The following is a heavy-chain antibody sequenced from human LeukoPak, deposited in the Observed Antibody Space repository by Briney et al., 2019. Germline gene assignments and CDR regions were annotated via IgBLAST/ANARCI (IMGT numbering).Heavy chain of an antibody. CDR3: AMGSYYDFWSGYYDFDY. CDR1: GFTFSSYS. CDR2: ISSSSSYI. J-gene: IGHJ4*02. D-gene: IGHD3-3*01. Sequence: GGSLRLSCAASGFTFSSYSMNWVRQAPGKGLEWVSSISSSSSYIYYADSVKGRFTISRDNAKNSLYLQMNSLRAEDTAVYYCAMGSYYDFWSGYYDFDYWGQGTLVTVS. V-gene: IGHV3-21*01.